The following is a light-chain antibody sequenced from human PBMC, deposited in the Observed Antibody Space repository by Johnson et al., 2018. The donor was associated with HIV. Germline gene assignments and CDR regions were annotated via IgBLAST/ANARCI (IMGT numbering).Light chain of an antibody. J-gene: IGLJ1*01. CDR2: DNN. Sequence: HSVLTQPPSVSAAPGQTVTISCSGSSSNIGNNYVSWYQQLPGTAPKLLIYDNNKRPSGIPARLSCSKSGTSATMGITGLPTGDEADYYCGTCDSSLSAGYVFGTGTKVTVL. CDR1: SSNIGNNY. CDR3: GTCDSSLSAGYV. V-gene: IGLV1-51*01.